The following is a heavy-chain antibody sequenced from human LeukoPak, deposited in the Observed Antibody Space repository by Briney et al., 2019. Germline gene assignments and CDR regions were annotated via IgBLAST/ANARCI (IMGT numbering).Heavy chain of an antibody. Sequence: SVKVSCKASGGTFSSYAISWVRQAPGQGLEWMGGIIPIFGTANYAQKFQGRVTITADKSTSTAYMELSSLRSEDTAVYYCARTPNVVVPAEPYYFDYWGQGTLVTVSS. CDR1: GGTFSSYA. J-gene: IGHJ4*02. CDR2: IIPIFGTA. CDR3: ARTPNVVVPAEPYYFDY. V-gene: IGHV1-69*06. D-gene: IGHD2-2*01.